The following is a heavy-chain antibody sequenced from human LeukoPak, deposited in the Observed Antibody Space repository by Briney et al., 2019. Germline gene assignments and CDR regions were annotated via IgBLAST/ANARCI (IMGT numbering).Heavy chain of an antibody. J-gene: IGHJ6*03. CDR2: MNPNSGNT. D-gene: IGHD6-13*01. Sequence: ASVKVSCKASGYTFTSYDINWVRQATGQGLEWMGWMNPNSGNTGYAQKFQGRVTITRNTSISTAYMELSSLRSEDTAVYYCARGPAAAGVYYYYYYMDVWGKGTTVTVSS. CDR1: GYTFTSYD. V-gene: IGHV1-8*03. CDR3: ARGPAAAGVYYYYYYMDV.